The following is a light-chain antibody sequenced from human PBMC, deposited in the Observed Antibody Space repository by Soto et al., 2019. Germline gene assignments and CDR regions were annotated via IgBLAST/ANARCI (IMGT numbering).Light chain of an antibody. Sequence: DIVMTQTPLSLPVTLGQPSPISCRSSQSLVHSDGNTYLSWLQQRRGQPPRLLIDKVSNRLSGVPDRFSGSGAGRDFTLKISRVEAEDVGVYYCMRATQPFTFGPGTKVDIK. CDR3: MRATQPFT. V-gene: IGKV2-24*01. CDR1: QSLVHSDGNTY. CDR2: KVS. J-gene: IGKJ3*01.